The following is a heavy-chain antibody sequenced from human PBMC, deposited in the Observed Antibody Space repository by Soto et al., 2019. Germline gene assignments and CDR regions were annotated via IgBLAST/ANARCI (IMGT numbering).Heavy chain of an antibody. CDR3: ARGGSSPSNYYYYYMDV. J-gene: IGHJ6*03. CDR2: IYHSGST. D-gene: IGHD6-6*01. CDR1: SGSISSSNW. V-gene: IGHV4-4*02. Sequence: QVQLQESGPGLVKPSGTLSLTCAVSSGSISSSNWWSWVRQPPGKGLEWIGDIYHSGSTNYNPSLKSRVTISVDKSKNQFSLQLSSVTAADTAVYYCARGGSSPSNYYYYYMDVWGKGTTVTVSS.